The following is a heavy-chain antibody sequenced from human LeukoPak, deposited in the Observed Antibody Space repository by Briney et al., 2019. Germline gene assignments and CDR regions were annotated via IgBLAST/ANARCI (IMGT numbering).Heavy chain of an antibody. V-gene: IGHV3-48*01. J-gene: IGHJ4*02. CDR1: GFTFNSYS. CDR3: AKAVAQWLVHYTT. CDR2: IRSGGSPI. Sequence: GGSLRLSCAASGFTFNSYSMNWVRQAPGEGLEWVSYIRSGGSPIYYADSVKGRFTISRDNSKNTMYLQMNSLRAEDTAVYYCAKAVAQWLVHYTTWGQGTLVTVSS. D-gene: IGHD6-19*01.